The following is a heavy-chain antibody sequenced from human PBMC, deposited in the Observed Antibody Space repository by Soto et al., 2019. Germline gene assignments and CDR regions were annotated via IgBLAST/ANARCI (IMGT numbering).Heavy chain of an antibody. CDR1: GGSISSSNW. CDR2: IYHSGST. J-gene: IGHJ6*02. D-gene: IGHD6-13*01. CDR3: ARTPIIAAAGTVHYYYYYGMDV. Sequence: PSETLSLTCAVSGGSISSSNWWSWVRQPPGKGLEWIGEIYHSGSTNYNPSLKSRVTISVDKSKNQFSLKLSSVTAADTAVYYCARTPIIAAAGTVHYYYYYGMDVWGQGTTVTVSS. V-gene: IGHV4-4*02.